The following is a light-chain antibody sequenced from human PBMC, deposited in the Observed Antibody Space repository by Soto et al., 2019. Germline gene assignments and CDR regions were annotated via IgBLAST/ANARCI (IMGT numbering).Light chain of an antibody. CDR1: QSLTDGF. CDR3: QQYGTAPFT. Sequence: EIVLTQSAGTLSLSPGERATLSCRASQSLTDGFLAWYQQKHGQALRLLIYGISNRATGIPDRLSGGGSGTDFTLTVSRLEPEGIGVYYCQQYGTAPFTFGQGTKVEIK. CDR2: GIS. J-gene: IGKJ2*01. V-gene: IGKV3-20*01.